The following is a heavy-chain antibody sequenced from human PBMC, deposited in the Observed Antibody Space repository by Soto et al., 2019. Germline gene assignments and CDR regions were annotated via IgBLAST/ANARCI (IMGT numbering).Heavy chain of an antibody. D-gene: IGHD1-1*01. V-gene: IGHV3-23*01. CDR2: IRDSGGST. J-gene: IGHJ3*01. Sequence: EVQLLESGGGLVQPGGSLRLSCVASGFTFSNYAMNWVRQAPGKGLEWVSCIRDSGGSTYYADSVKGRFTLSRDNSKNTLYMQMNSLRAEDTALYYCAKGDWTDEGDAFGVWGQGTMVTVSS. CDR1: GFTFSNYA. CDR3: AKGDWTDEGDAFGV.